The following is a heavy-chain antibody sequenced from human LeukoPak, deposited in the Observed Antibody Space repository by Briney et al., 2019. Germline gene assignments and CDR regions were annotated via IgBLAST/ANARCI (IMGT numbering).Heavy chain of an antibody. CDR1: GGSISSSSYY. CDR2: IYYSGST. V-gene: IGHV4-39*07. Sequence: SETLSLTCTVSGGSISSSSYYWGWIRQPPGKGLEWIGSIYYSGSTCYNPSLKSRVTISVDTSKNQFSLKLSSVTAADTAVYYCATQDGGAYSSSWSGNWGQGTLVTVSS. D-gene: IGHD6-13*01. CDR3: ATQDGGAYSSSWSGN. J-gene: IGHJ4*02.